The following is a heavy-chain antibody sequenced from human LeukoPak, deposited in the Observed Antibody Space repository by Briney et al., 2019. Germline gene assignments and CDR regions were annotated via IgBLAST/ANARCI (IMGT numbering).Heavy chain of an antibody. J-gene: IGHJ4*02. V-gene: IGHV3-30*02. Sequence: PGGSLRLSCAASGFTFSAYGMHWVRQAPGKGLEWVAFIGSDGTYKYYVDFVKGRFTISRDNSKNTLYLQMNSLRAEDTSLYYCARDPGTGASAGTFDYWGQGTLVTVSS. D-gene: IGHD6-13*01. CDR3: ARDPGTGASAGTFDY. CDR2: IGSDGTYK. CDR1: GFTFSAYG.